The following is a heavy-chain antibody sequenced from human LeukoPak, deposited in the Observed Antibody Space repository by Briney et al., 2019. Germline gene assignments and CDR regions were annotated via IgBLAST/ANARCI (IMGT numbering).Heavy chain of an antibody. D-gene: IGHD6-13*01. J-gene: IGHJ4*02. Sequence: ASVKVSCKASEYTFTTYDINWVRQATGQGLEWMGWMNPNSVNTGYAQKFQGRVTMTRDTSINTAYMELSDLTSEDTAVYYCARVKGSSSWALLFEYWGQGTLVTVSS. V-gene: IGHV1-8*01. CDR2: MNPNSVNT. CDR1: EYTFTTYD. CDR3: ARVKGSSSWALLFEY.